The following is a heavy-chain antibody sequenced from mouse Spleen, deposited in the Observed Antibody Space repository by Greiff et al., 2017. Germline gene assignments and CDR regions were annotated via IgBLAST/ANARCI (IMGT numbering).Heavy chain of an antibody. J-gene: IGHJ2*01. Sequence: QVQLKQSGAELVRPGASVTLSCKASGYTFTDYEMHWVKQTPVHGLEWIGAIDPETGGTAYNQKFKGKAILTADKSSSTAYMELRSLTSEDSAVYYCTRWGTTPLDYWGQGTTLTVSS. D-gene: IGHD1-1*01. CDR1: GYTFTDYE. V-gene: IGHV1-15*01. CDR3: TRWGTTPLDY. CDR2: IDPETGGT.